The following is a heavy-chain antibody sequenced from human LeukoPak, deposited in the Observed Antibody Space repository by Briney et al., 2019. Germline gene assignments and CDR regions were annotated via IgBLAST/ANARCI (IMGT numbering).Heavy chain of an antibody. CDR3: AKNKYGDYGEY. CDR2: ISGSGTT. J-gene: IGHJ4*02. D-gene: IGHD4-17*01. CDR1: GFTFSSYA. V-gene: IGHV3-23*01. Sequence: GGSLRLSCAASGFTFSSYAMSSVRQAPGKGLEWVSAISGSGTTYYADSVKGRFTISRDNSKNTVYLQMNSLRAEDTAVYYCAKNKYGDYGEYWGQGTLVTVSS.